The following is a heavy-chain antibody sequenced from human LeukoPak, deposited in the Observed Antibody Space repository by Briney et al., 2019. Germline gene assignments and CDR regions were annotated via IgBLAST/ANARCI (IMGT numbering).Heavy chain of an antibody. CDR3: ARDCGGDCYQAY. J-gene: IGHJ4*02. CDR1: GYTFSGYY. V-gene: IGHV1-2*06. CDR2: INPNSGGT. D-gene: IGHD2-21*02. Sequence: GASVKVSCKASGYTFSGYYIHWVRQAPGQGLEWMGRINPNSGGTNYAQKFQGRVTMTRDTSISTAYMELNSLRSDDTAVYYSARDCGGDCYQAYWGQGTLVTVSS.